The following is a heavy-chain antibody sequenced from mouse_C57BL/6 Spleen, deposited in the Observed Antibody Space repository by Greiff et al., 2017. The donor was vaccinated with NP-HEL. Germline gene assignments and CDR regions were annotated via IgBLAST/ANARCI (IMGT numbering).Heavy chain of an antibody. V-gene: IGHV10-1*01. J-gene: IGHJ1*03. CDR1: GFSFNTYA. CDR2: IRSKSNNYAT. Sequence: EVHLVESGGGLVQPKGSLKLSCAASGFSFNTYAMNWVRQAPGKGLEWVARIRSKSNNYATYYADSVKDRFTISRDDSESMLYLQMNNLKTEDTAMYYCVRQVLGYFDVWGTGTTVTVSS. D-gene: IGHD3-1*01. CDR3: VRQVLGYFDV.